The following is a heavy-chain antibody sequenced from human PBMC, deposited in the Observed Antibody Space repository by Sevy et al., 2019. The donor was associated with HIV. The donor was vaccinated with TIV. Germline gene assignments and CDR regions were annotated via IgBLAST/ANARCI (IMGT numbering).Heavy chain of an antibody. V-gene: IGHV4-61*01. CDR1: GGSVSSGSYY. Sequence: SETLSLTCAVSGGSVSSGSYYWSWIRQPPGKGLEWIGYIYYSRSTNYNPSLKSRVTISVDTSKNQFSLKLSSVTAADTAVYYCASWGKNDFCRYYWGQGTLVTVSS. CDR2: IYYSRST. J-gene: IGHJ4*02. D-gene: IGHD3-3*01. CDR3: ASWGKNDFCRYY.